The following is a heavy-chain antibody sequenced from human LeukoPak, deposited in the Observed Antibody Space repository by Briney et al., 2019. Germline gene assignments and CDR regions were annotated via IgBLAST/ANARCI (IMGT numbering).Heavy chain of an antibody. CDR2: IYPGDSDT. J-gene: IGHJ4*02. CDR3: ARHESCSNGVCYQINS. D-gene: IGHD2-8*01. V-gene: IGHV5-51*01. Sequence: AGESLKISCKGSGYSFTSYWIGWVRQMPGKGLEWMGIIYPGDSDTRYSPSFQGQVTISADKSISTAYLQWSSLKASDTAMYYCARHESCSNGVCYQINSWGQGTLVTVSS. CDR1: GYSFTSYW.